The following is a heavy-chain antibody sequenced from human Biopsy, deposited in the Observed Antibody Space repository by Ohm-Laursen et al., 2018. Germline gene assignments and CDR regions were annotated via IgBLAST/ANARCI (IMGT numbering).Heavy chain of an antibody. J-gene: IGHJ2*01. D-gene: IGHD3-9*01. CDR3: VREPKTGTAEAWYFDL. V-gene: IGHV4-31*03. CDR2: ISYNEGT. Sequence: TLSLTCSVSGASVKTSGYFWAWIRQRPGKGLEWIEYISYNEGTHYNPSLTSRLAISFDTSNNRISLQLRSVSVADTAVYYCVREPKTGTAEAWYFDLWGRGSPVTVPS. CDR1: GASVKTSGYF.